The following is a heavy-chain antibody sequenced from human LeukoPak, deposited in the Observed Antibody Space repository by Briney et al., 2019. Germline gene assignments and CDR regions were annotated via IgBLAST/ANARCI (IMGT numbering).Heavy chain of an antibody. V-gene: IGHV3-11*06. Sequence: PGGSLRLSCAASGFTFSDYYMSWIRQAPGKGLEWISYISSSSTYTDYADSVKGRFAISRDNAKNSLYLQMNNLRAEDTAVYFCARDHFQDYEGYEMRWFDPWGQGTLVTVSS. CDR2: ISSSSTYT. CDR1: GFTFSDYY. J-gene: IGHJ5*02. D-gene: IGHD5-12*01. CDR3: ARDHFQDYEGYEMRWFDP.